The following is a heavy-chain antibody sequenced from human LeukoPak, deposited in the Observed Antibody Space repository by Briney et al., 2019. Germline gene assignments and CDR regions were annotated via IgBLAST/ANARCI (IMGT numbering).Heavy chain of an antibody. Sequence: SETLSLTCTVSGGSISSYYWNWIRQPPGKGLEWIGYIYYSGSTNYNPSLKSRVTTLVDTSKNQFSLRLSSVTAADTAVYYCAREYSSSSGRGAFDFWGQGTMVTVPS. D-gene: IGHD6-6*01. CDR3: AREYSSSSGRGAFDF. V-gene: IGHV4-59*08. CDR1: GGSISSYY. CDR2: IYYSGST. J-gene: IGHJ3*01.